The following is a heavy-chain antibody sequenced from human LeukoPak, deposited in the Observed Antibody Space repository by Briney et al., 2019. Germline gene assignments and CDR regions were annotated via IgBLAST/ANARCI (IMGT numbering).Heavy chain of an antibody. CDR2: IYPGDSDT. V-gene: IGHV5-51*01. Sequence: GESLKISCKGSGYSFASYWIGWVRQMPGKGLEWMGVIYPGDSDTRYSPSFQGQVTISADRSITTAYLQWSSLTASDTAMYYCARRKFGSSSSFDSWGQGTLVTVSS. J-gene: IGHJ5*01. CDR3: ARRKFGSSSSFDS. CDR1: GYSFASYW. D-gene: IGHD6-6*01.